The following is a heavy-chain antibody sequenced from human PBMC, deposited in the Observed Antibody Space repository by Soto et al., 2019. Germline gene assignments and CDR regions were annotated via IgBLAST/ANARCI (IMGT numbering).Heavy chain of an antibody. D-gene: IGHD1-26*01. Sequence: QVQLVQSGAEVKKPGASVKVSCKASGYTFTSYGISWVRQAPGQGLEWMGWISAYNGNTNYAQKLQGRVTMTTDTSTSNAYMELRRLRSDDTAVYYCARVQSGSYPHYYCYGMDVWGQGTTVTVSS. CDR1: GYTFTSYG. J-gene: IGHJ6*02. CDR2: ISAYNGNT. V-gene: IGHV1-18*01. CDR3: ARVQSGSYPHYYCYGMDV.